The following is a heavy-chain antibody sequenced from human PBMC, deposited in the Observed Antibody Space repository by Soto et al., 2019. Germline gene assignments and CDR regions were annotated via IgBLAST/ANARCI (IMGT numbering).Heavy chain of an antibody. CDR3: ARDHGSWYIDY. CDR1: GYTFTSYY. CDR2: INPSGGST. J-gene: IGHJ4*02. Sequence: ASVKVSCKASGYTFTSYYMHWVLQAPGQGLEWMGIINPSGGSTSYAQKFQGRVTMTRDTSTSTVYMELSSLRSEDTAVYYCARDHGSWYIDYWGQGTLVTVSS. D-gene: IGHD6-13*01. V-gene: IGHV1-46*01.